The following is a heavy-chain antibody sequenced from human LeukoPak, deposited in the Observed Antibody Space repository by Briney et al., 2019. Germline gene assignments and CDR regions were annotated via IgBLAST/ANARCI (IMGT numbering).Heavy chain of an antibody. D-gene: IGHD2-2*01. Sequence: SVKVSCKASGGTFSSYAISWVRQAPGQGLEWMGGIIPIFGTANYAQKFQGRVTITTDESTSTAYMELSSLRSEDTAVYYCARGGLVVGVSNWFDPWGQGTLVTVSS. J-gene: IGHJ5*02. CDR3: ARGGLVVGVSNWFDP. V-gene: IGHV1-69*05. CDR1: GGTFSSYA. CDR2: IIPIFGTA.